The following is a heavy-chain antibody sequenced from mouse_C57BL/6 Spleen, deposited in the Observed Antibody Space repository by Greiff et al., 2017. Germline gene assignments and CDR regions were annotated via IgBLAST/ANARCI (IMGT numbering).Heavy chain of an antibody. CDR1: GYAFSSYW. CDR2: IYPGDGDT. V-gene: IGHV1-80*01. D-gene: IGHD2-4*01. CDR3: ARRYDYDGFAY. Sequence: QVQLQQSGAELVKPGASVKISCKASGYAFSSYWMNWVKQRPGKGLEWIGQIYPGDGDTTYNGKFKGKATLTADKSSSTAYMQLSSLTSEDSAVYFCARRYDYDGFAYWGQGTLVTVSA. J-gene: IGHJ3*01.